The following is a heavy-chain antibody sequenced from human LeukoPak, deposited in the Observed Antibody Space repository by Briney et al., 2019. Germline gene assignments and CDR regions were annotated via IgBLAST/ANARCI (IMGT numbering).Heavy chain of an antibody. J-gene: IGHJ3*02. D-gene: IGHD6-13*01. V-gene: IGHV1-8*01. CDR2: MNPNSGNT. CDR3: ARGPKGGYSSSWYEDAFDI. CDR1: GYTFTSYD. Sequence: GASVKVSCKASGYTFTSYDINWVRQATGQGLEWMGWMNPNSGNTGYAQKFQGRVTITRNTSISTAYMELSRLRSDDTAVYYCARGPKGGYSSSWYEDAFDIWGQGTMVTVSS.